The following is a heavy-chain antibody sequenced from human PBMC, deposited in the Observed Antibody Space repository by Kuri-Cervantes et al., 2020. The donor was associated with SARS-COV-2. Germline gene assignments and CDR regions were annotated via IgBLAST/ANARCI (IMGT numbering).Heavy chain of an antibody. Sequence: GESLKISCAAPGFSLRSYSMNWVRQAPGKGPEWVSYISSSSSAIYYADSVKGRFTISRDNAKNSLYLQMNSLRAEDTAVYYCARDRIAPTGWDYYMDVWGKGTTVTVSS. V-gene: IGHV3-48*01. D-gene: IGHD2-15*01. CDR2: ISSSSSAI. J-gene: IGHJ6*03. CDR1: GFSLRSYS. CDR3: ARDRIAPTGWDYYMDV.